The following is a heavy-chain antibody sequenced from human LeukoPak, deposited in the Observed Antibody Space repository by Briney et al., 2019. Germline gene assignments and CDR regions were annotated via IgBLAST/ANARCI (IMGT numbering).Heavy chain of an antibody. CDR1: GGSFSGYY. J-gene: IGHJ6*02. CDR2: INHSGST. V-gene: IGHV4-34*01. Sequence: SETLSLTCAVYGGSFSGYYWSWIRQPPGKGLEWIGEINHSGSTNYNPSLKSRVTISVDTSKNQFSLKLSSVTAADTAVYYCARGWTAAPIAVAGIANYGMDVWGQGTTVTVSS. D-gene: IGHD6-19*01. CDR3: ARGWTAAPIAVAGIANYGMDV.